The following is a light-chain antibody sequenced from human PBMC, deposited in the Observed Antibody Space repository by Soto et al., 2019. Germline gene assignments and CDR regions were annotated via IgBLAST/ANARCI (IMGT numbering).Light chain of an antibody. Sequence: EIVLTQSPATLSLSPGERATLSCRASQSVNSYLAWYQQKCGQAPRLLIYETSNRATGIPDRFSGSGSGTDFTLTISSLEPEDFAVYYCQQRSSWPTFGQGTRLEIK. J-gene: IGKJ2*01. CDR2: ETS. V-gene: IGKV3-11*01. CDR3: QQRSSWPT. CDR1: QSVNSY.